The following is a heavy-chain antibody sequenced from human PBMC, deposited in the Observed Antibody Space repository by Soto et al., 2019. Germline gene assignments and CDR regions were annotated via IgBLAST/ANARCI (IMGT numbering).Heavy chain of an antibody. V-gene: IGHV4-30-2*01. D-gene: IGHD3-22*01. CDR2: IYHSGST. Sequence: QLQLQESGSGLVKPSQTLSLTCAVSGGSISSGGYSWSWIRQPPGKGLEWIGYIYHSGSTYYNPSLKSRVTRSVDRSKNQFSLKLSSVTAADTAVYYCARAAMYYDSSGYYYYFDYWGQGTLVTVSS. CDR1: GGSISSGGYS. J-gene: IGHJ4*02. CDR3: ARAAMYYDSSGYYYYFDY.